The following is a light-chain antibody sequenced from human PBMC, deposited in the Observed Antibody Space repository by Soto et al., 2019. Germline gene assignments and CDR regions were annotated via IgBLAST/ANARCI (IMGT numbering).Light chain of an antibody. CDR3: QQRSNWPRT. Sequence: EIVLTQSPATLSLSPGERATLSCRASQSVSSYLAWYQQKPGQAPSLLFYDASNRATGIPARFSGSGSGTDFTLTISSLEPEDFAVYYCQQRSNWPRTFGQGTNVEIK. V-gene: IGKV3-11*01. J-gene: IGKJ1*01. CDR1: QSVSSY. CDR2: DAS.